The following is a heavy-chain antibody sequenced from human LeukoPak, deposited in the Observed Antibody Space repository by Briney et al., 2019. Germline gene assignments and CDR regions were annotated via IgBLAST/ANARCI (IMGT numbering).Heavy chain of an antibody. V-gene: IGHV4-59*01. CDR3: ARAGGSWYDY. CDR1: GGSISSYY. CDR2: IYYSGST. Sequence: SETLSLTCIVSGGSISSYYWSWIRQPPGKGLEWIGYIYYSGSTNYNPSLKSRVTISIDTSKNQFSLKLSSVTAADTAVYYCARAGGSWYDYWGQGTLVTVSS. J-gene: IGHJ4*02. D-gene: IGHD6-13*01.